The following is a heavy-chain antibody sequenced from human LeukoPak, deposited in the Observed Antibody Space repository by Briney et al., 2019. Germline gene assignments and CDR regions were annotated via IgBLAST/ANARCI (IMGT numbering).Heavy chain of an antibody. V-gene: IGHV1-46*01. J-gene: IGHJ4*02. CDR1: GYTFTNYY. CDR2: MHPSGVSI. CDR3: ATDTGIAALFDY. Sequence: ASVKVSCKASGYTFTNYYMHWVRQAPGQGLEWMGIMHPSGVSITYAQKFQGRVTITADTSTDTAYMELSSLRSEDTAVYYCATDTGIAALFDYWGQGTLVTVSS. D-gene: IGHD6-13*01.